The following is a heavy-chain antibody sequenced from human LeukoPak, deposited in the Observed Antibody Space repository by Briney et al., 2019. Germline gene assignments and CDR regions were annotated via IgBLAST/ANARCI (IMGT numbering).Heavy chain of an antibody. CDR3: ARSGSYAYWYFDL. J-gene: IGHJ2*01. D-gene: IGHD1-26*01. V-gene: IGHV5-51*01. CDR2: IYPGDSDT. Sequence: GESLKISCKGSGYNFTNYWIGWVRQMPGKGLEWMGIIYPGDSDTRYSPSFQGQVTISADKSISSAYLQWSSLKVSDTAMYFCARSGSYAYWYFDLWGRGTLVTVSS. CDR1: GYNFTNYW.